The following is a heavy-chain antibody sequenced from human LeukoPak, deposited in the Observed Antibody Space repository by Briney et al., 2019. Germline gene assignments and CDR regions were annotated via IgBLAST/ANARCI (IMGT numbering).Heavy chain of an antibody. CDR3: ARGGGLNYYYYYMDV. CDR1: GGSIRSYY. D-gene: IGHD3-16*01. V-gene: IGHV4-59*01. Sequence: SETLSLTCTVSGGSIRSYYWSWIRQPPGKGLEWIGYIYYSGGTNYNPSLKSRVTISVDTSKNQFSLKLSSVTAADTAVYYCARGGGLNYYYYYMDVWGKGTTVTISS. J-gene: IGHJ6*03. CDR2: IYYSGGT.